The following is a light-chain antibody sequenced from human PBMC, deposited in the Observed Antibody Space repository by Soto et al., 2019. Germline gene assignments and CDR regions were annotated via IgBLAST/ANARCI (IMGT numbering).Light chain of an antibody. CDR2: DVN. J-gene: IGLJ3*02. CDR3: CSYAGSYTWV. CDR1: SNDVGGYNY. V-gene: IGLV2-11*01. Sequence: QLVLTQPRSVSGSPGQSVTISCTGTSNDVGGYNYVSWYQQHPGKAPKLMIYDVNKRPSGVPDRFSASKSGNTASLTISGLQAEDEADYYCCSYAGSYTWVFGGGTKVTVL.